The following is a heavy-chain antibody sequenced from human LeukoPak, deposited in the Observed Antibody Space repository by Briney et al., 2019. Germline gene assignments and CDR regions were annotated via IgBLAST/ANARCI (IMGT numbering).Heavy chain of an antibody. D-gene: IGHD3-9*01. Sequence: GASVKVSCKASGYTFTGYYMHWVRQAPGQGLEWMGWINPNSGGTNYAQKLQGRVTMTTDTSTSTAYMELRSLRSDDTAVYYCARDMRLRYFDWLLSDDFDYWGQGTLVTVSS. CDR1: GYTFTGYY. CDR3: ARDMRLRYFDWLLSDDFDY. CDR2: INPNSGGT. V-gene: IGHV1-2*02. J-gene: IGHJ4*02.